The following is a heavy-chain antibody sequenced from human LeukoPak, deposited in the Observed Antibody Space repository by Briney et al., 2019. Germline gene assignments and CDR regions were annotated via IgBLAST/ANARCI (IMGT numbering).Heavy chain of an antibody. J-gene: IGHJ4*02. CDR3: AGGSPLPSSFDY. D-gene: IGHD6-6*01. CDR2: INHSGST. V-gene: IGHV4-59*12. CDR1: GGSISSYY. Sequence: SETLSLTCTVSGGSISSYYWSWIRQPPGKGLEWIGEINHSGSTYYNPSLKSRVTISVDRSKNQFSLKLSSVTAADTAVYYCAGGSPLPSSFDYWGQGTLVTVSS.